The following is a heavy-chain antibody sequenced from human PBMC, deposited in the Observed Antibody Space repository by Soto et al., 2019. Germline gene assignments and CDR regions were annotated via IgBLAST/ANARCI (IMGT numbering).Heavy chain of an antibody. CDR1: GGSLSGYY. CDR3: ARGQEGVVATH. J-gene: IGHJ4*02. Sequence: QVQLQQWGAGLLKPSETLSLNCAVTGGSLSGYYWSWIRQPPGKGLEWIGEVKDGGHTNYSPSLRGRVTISSDTPNNHFSLRLNSVTAADTGVYYCARGQEGVVATHWDQGSLVTVSS. CDR2: VKDGGHT. D-gene: IGHD5-12*01. V-gene: IGHV4-34*01.